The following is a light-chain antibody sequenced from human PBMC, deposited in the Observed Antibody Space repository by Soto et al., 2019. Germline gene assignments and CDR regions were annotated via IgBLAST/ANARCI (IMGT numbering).Light chain of an antibody. CDR1: ERIYSY. J-gene: IGKJ4*01. CDR2: ATS. Sequence: AIRMTQSPSSLSASTGDRVTIICRASERIYSYLDWYQQRPGKAPKLLIYATSTLQSGVPSRFSGGGSGTDFTLTISYLQSEDFATYYCQQYYSYPLTFGGGTKVEIK. CDR3: QQYYSYPLT. V-gene: IGKV1-8*01.